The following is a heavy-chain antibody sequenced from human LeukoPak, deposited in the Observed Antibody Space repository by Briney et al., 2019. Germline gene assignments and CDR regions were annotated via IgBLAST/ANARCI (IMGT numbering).Heavy chain of an antibody. J-gene: IGHJ4*02. V-gene: IGHV3-49*04. CDR2: IRSKAYGGTT. CDR3: TKVPPGAYDFWSVTGGD. D-gene: IGHD3-3*01. Sequence: GGSLRLSCTASGFTFGDYAMSWVRQAPGKGLEWVGFIRSKAYGGTTEYAASVKGRFTNSRDDSKSIAYLQMNSLKTEDTAVYYCTKVPPGAYDFWSVTGGDWGQGTLVTVSS. CDR1: GFTFGDYA.